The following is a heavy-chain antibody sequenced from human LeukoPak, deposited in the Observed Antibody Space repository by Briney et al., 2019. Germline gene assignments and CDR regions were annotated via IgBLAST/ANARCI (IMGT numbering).Heavy chain of an antibody. CDR3: ARETVNCGGDCIDY. CDR2: IDTSGSNI. J-gene: IGHJ4*02. V-gene: IGHV3-48*03. CDR1: GFTSSSYE. D-gene: IGHD2-21*02. Sequence: GGSLRLSCAASGFTSSSYEINWVRQAPGKGLEWISYIDTSGSNIYYADSVKGRFTVSRDSAKNSAYLQMNSLRDEDTAVYYCARETVNCGGDCIDYWGQGTLVTVSS.